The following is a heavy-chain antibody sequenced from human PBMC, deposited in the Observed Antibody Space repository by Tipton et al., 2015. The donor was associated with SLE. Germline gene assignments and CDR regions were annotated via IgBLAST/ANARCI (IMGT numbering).Heavy chain of an antibody. CDR1: GGSISSYY. CDR2: IYYSGST. CDR3: ASEWFLVASDYFDY. D-gene: IGHD3-10*01. J-gene: IGHJ4*01. Sequence: TLSLTCTVSGGSISSYYWSWIRLPPGKGLEWIGYIYYSGSTNYNPSLKSRVTISVDTSKNQFSLKLTSVTAADTAVYYCASEWFLVASDYFDYWGHGTLVTVSS. V-gene: IGHV4-59*01.